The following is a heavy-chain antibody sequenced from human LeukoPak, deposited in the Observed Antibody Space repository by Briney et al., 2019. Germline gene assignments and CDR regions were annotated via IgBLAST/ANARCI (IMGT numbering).Heavy chain of an antibody. Sequence: PGGSPRLSCAASGFTFSSYAMSWVRQAPGKGLGWVSAISGSGGSTCYADSVKGRFTISRDNSKNTLYLQMNSLRAEDTAVYYCAKEQGGITMIVGAFDYWGQGTLVTVSS. CDR3: AKEQGGITMIVGAFDY. CDR2: ISGSGGST. V-gene: IGHV3-23*01. CDR1: GFTFSSYA. J-gene: IGHJ4*02. D-gene: IGHD3-22*01.